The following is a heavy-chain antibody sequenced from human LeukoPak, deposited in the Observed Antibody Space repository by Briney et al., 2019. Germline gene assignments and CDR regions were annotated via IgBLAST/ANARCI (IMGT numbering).Heavy chain of an antibody. CDR1: GFTFSTYW. CDR2: ISSDGSIT. J-gene: IGHJ4*02. CDR3: ARHLNYYLDY. Sequence: GGSLRHSCTASGFTFSTYWMHWVRQAPGKGLVWVSRISSDGSITGYADSVKGRFTISRDNAKNTLYLQMNSLRAEDTAVYYCARHLNYYLDYWGQGTLVTVSS. D-gene: IGHD3-10*01. V-gene: IGHV3-74*01.